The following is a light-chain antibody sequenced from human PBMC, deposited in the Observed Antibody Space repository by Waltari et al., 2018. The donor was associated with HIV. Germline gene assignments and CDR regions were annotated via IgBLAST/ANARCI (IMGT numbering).Light chain of an antibody. Sequence: DIVLTQSPDSLAVSLGERATPKSKTSQTVFFSGNNKNYFSWYQKKPVQPPTLLIDWASTREAGVPDRFTGGWSGTDFTLTINSFQADDVAVYYCQQYYNDPLTFGRGTRIEI. CDR1: QTVFFSGNNKNY. CDR3: QQYYNDPLT. CDR2: WAS. V-gene: IGKV4-1*01. J-gene: IGKJ4*01.